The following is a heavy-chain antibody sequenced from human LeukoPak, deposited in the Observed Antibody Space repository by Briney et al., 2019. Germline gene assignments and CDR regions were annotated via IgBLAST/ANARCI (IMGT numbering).Heavy chain of an antibody. J-gene: IGHJ3*02. V-gene: IGHV4-59*01. CDR2: IYYSGST. Sequence: SETLSLTCTVSGGSISSYYWSWIRPPPGKGLEWIGYIYYSGSTNYNPSLKSRVTISVDTTKNQFSLKLSSVTAADTAVYYCARDRRSLDYCSGGSCYYDAFDIWGQGTMVTVSS. D-gene: IGHD2-15*01. CDR3: ARDRRSLDYCSGGSCYYDAFDI. CDR1: GGSISSYY.